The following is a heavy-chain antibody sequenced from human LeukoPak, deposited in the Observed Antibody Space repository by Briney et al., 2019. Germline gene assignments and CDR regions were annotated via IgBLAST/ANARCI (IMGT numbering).Heavy chain of an antibody. CDR2: IRYDGSNK. J-gene: IGHJ4*02. CDR3: ARGRDSSSSYPGY. Sequence: GGSLRLSCAASGFTFSSYGMHWVRQAPGKGLEWVAFIRYDGSNKYYADSVKGRFTISRDNVKNSLYLQMNSLRAEDTAVYYCARGRDSSSSYPGYWGQGTLVTVSS. D-gene: IGHD6-6*01. V-gene: IGHV3-30*02. CDR1: GFTFSSYG.